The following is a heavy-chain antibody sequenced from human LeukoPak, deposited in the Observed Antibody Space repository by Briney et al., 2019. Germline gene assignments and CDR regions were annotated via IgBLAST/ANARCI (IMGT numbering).Heavy chain of an antibody. CDR3: ARTPWYYYDSSGSYYFDY. D-gene: IGHD3-22*01. V-gene: IGHV3-66*01. Sequence: GGSLRLSCAASGFTVSSNYMSWVRQAPGKGLEWVSVIYSGGSTYYADSVKGRFTISRDNSKNTLYLQMNSLRAEDTAVYYCARTPWYYYDSSGSYYFDYWAREPWSPSP. J-gene: IGHJ4*02. CDR1: GFTVSSNY. CDR2: IYSGGST.